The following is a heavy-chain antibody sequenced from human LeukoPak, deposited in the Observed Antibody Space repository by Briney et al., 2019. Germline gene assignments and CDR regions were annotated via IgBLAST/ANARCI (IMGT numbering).Heavy chain of an antibody. Sequence: SETLSLTCIVSGGSISSYYWSWIRQPPGKGLEWIGYIYYSGSTNYNPSLKSRVTISVDTSKNQFSLKLSSVTAADTAVYYCARLGYYDSSGYYFRGWFDPWGQGTLVTVSS. D-gene: IGHD3-22*01. CDR1: GGSISSYY. V-gene: IGHV4-59*08. J-gene: IGHJ5*02. CDR2: IYYSGST. CDR3: ARLGYYDSSGYYFRGWFDP.